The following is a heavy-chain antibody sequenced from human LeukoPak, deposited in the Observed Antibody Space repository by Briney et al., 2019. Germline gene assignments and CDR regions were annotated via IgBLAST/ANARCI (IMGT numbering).Heavy chain of an antibody. D-gene: IGHD6-6*01. V-gene: IGHV4-39*07. CDR2: VYYSGNT. J-gene: IGHJ5*02. Sequence: PSETLSLTCTVSGVSISSSGSYWGWLRQPPGEGLEWIGSVYYSGNTYNPSLKSRVTISVDTSKNQFSLNLTSVNAADTAIYYCARVMAARREDLNWFDPWGQGTLVTVSS. CDR3: ARVMAARREDLNWFDP. CDR1: GVSISSSGSY.